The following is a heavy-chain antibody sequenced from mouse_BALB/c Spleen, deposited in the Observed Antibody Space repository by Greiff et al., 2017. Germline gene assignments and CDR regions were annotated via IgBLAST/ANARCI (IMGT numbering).Heavy chain of an antibody. D-gene: IGHD2-3*01. V-gene: IGHV5-12-1*01. CDR1: GFAFSSYD. J-gene: IGHJ3*01. CDR3: AGPYYDGYYAWFAY. Sequence: EVKLMESGGGLVKPGGSLKLSCAASGFAFSSYDMSWVRQTPEKRLEWVAYISSGGGSTYYPDTVKGRCTISRDNAKNTLYLQMSSLKSEDTAMYYCAGPYYDGYYAWFAYWGQGTLVTVSA. CDR2: ISSGGGST.